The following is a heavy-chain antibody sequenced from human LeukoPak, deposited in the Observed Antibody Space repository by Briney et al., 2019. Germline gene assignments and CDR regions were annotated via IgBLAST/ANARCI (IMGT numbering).Heavy chain of an antibody. CDR3: ARVGPYYDFWSGYLYYYYGMDV. CDR2: FDPEDGET. J-gene: IGHJ6*02. V-gene: IGHV1-24*01. Sequence: ASVKVSCKVSGYTLTELYMHWVRQAPGKGLEWMGGFDPEDGETIYAQKFQGRVTMTRNTSISTAYMELSSLRSEDTAVYYCARVGPYYDFWSGYLYYYYGMDVWGQGTTVTVSS. D-gene: IGHD3-3*01. CDR1: GYTLTELY.